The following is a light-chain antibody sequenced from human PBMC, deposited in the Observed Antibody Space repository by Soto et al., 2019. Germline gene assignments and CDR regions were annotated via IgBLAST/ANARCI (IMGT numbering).Light chain of an antibody. J-gene: IGKJ1*01. Sequence: DFQMTQSPSTLSAFVGDRVTITCRASQSLSGWLAWYQQKPGKAPKLLIYKVSMLESGVPSRFSGRGSGTEFTLTISSLQPDDSATYYCQQYYGAWTFGQGTKVEIK. V-gene: IGKV1-5*03. CDR3: QQYYGAWT. CDR1: QSLSGW. CDR2: KVS.